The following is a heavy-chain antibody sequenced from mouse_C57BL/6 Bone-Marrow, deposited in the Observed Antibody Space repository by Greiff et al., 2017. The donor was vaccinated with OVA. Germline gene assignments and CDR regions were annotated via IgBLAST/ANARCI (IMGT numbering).Heavy chain of an antibody. Sequence: EVKLVESEGGLVQPGSSMKLSCTASGFTFSDYYMAWVRQVPEKGLEWVANINYDGSSTYYLDSLKSRFIISRDNAKNILYLQMSSLKSEDTATYYCARRTSFINAMDYWGQGTSVTVSS. CDR3: ARRTSFINAMDY. CDR1: GFTFSDYY. J-gene: IGHJ4*01. V-gene: IGHV5-16*02. CDR2: INYDGSST. D-gene: IGHD1-1*01.